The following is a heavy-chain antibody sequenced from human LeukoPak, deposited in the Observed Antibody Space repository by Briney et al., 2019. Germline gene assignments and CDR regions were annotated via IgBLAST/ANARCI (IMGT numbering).Heavy chain of an antibody. CDR1: GFTFSSYA. CDR3: AKSRPMAYYFDY. D-gene: IGHD5-24*01. V-gene: IGHV3-23*01. CDR2: ISGGSGST. Sequence: GGSLRLSCAASGFTFSSYAMSWVRQAPGKGLEWVSAISGGSGSTYYADSVKGRFTISRDNSRNTLYLQMNSLRADDTAVYYCAKSRPMAYYFDYWGQGTLVTVSS. J-gene: IGHJ4*02.